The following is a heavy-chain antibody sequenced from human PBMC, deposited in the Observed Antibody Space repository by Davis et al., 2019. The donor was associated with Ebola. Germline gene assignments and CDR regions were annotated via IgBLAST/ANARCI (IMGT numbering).Heavy chain of an antibody. V-gene: IGHV1-69*13. J-gene: IGHJ6*02. CDR3: ARPTVILYSSSSDYYYGMDV. CDR2: IIPIFGTA. D-gene: IGHD6-6*01. Sequence: SVKVSCKASGGTFSSYAISWVRQAPGQGLEWMGGIIPIFGTANYAQKFQGRVTITADESTSTAYMELSSLRSEDTAVYYCARPTVILYSSSSDYYYGMDVWGQGTTVTVSS. CDR1: GGTFSSYA.